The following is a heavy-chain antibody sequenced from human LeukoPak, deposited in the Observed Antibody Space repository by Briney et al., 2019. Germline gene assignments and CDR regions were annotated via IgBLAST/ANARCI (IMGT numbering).Heavy chain of an antibody. D-gene: IGHD3-10*01. CDR3: AREGGLAYYYGSGTHRDFDY. Sequence: GGSLRLSCAASGFTFSSYGMHWVRQAPGKGLECVAVISYDGSNKYYADSVKGRFTISRDNSKNRLYLQMNSLRAEDTAVYYCAREGGLAYYYGSGTHRDFDYWGQGTLVTVSS. V-gene: IGHV3-30*19. J-gene: IGHJ4*02. CDR2: ISYDGSNK. CDR1: GFTFSSYG.